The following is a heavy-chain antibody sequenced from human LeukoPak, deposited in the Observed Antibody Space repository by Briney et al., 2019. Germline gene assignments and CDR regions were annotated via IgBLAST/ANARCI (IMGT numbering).Heavy chain of an antibody. Sequence: SVKVPCKASGGTFSSYAISWVRQAPGQGLEWMGGIIPIFGTANYAQKFQGRVTIIADESTSTAYMELSSLRSEDTAVYYCASPYSSGWYGYWGQGTLVTVSS. CDR1: GGTFSSYA. CDR3: ASPYSSGWYGY. CDR2: IIPIFGTA. J-gene: IGHJ4*02. D-gene: IGHD6-19*01. V-gene: IGHV1-69*13.